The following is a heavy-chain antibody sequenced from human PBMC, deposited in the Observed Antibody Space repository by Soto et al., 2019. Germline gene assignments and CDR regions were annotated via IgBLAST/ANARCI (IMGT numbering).Heavy chain of an antibody. CDR2: ISAYNGNT. V-gene: IGHV1-18*01. Sequence: ASVKVSCKASGYTFTSYGISWVRQAPGQGLEWMGWISAYNGNTNYAQKLQGRVTMTTDTSTSTAYMELRSLRSDDTAVYYCARDPYDILTGYYKVAAFDIWGQGTMVTV. D-gene: IGHD3-9*01. CDR3: ARDPYDILTGYYKVAAFDI. CDR1: GYTFTSYG. J-gene: IGHJ3*02.